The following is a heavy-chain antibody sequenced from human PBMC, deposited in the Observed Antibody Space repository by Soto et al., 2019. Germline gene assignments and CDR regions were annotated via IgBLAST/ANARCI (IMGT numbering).Heavy chain of an antibody. D-gene: IGHD2-21*01. Sequence: ASVKVSCKASGYTFTSYAMHWVRQAPGQRLEWMGWINAGNGNTKYSQKFQGRVTITRDTSASTAYMELSSLRSEDTAVYYCARDTVHGPYHYYYYGLDVWGQGTTVTVSS. CDR2: INAGNGNT. J-gene: IGHJ6*02. CDR3: ARDTVHGPYHYYYYGLDV. V-gene: IGHV1-3*01. CDR1: GYTFTSYA.